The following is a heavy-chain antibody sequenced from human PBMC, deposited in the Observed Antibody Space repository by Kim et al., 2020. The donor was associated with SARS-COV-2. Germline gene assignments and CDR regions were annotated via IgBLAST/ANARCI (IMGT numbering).Heavy chain of an antibody. J-gene: IGHJ4*02. Sequence: SYTKYADSVTGRFTISRDNAKNSRYLQMNSLRAEDTAVYYCARTMIVPTMGGQGTLVTISS. D-gene: IGHD3-22*01. V-gene: IGHV3-11*03. CDR2: SYT. CDR3: ARTMIVPTM.